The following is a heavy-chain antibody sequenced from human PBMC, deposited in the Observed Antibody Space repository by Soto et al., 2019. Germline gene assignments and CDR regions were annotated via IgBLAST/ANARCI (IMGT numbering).Heavy chain of an antibody. CDR3: ARLEGLATISYYFDY. D-gene: IGHD3-9*01. CDR1: GDSINSDNYY. J-gene: IGHJ4*02. Sequence: QLQLQESGPGLVKPSETLSLTCSVSGDSINSDNYYWGWFRQPPGKGLEWIGSIYYRGNTYYNPSLKTRVTISLDKSKSQFSLKLNSVTAADSAVYFCARLEGLATISYYFDYWGQGTLVTVSS. CDR2: IYYRGNT. V-gene: IGHV4-39*01.